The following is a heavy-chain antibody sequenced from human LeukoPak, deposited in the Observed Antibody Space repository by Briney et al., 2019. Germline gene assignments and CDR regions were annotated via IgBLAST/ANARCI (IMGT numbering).Heavy chain of an antibody. D-gene: IGHD3-3*01. V-gene: IGHV4-59*01. CDR2: VHYTGST. Sequence: SETLSLTCTAFGCSIRGYYWSWVRQLPGRGLEFIGHVHYTGSTYYNPSLKSRVAISLDTTKNQFSMKLSSVTAADKAVYYCARYGFYHFDSWGQGTRVTVSS. CDR3: ARYGFYHFDS. CDR1: GCSIRGYY. J-gene: IGHJ4*02.